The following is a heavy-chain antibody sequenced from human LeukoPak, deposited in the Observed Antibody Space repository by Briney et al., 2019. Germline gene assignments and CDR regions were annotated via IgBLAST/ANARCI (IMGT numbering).Heavy chain of an antibody. CDR1: EFTFNRYW. D-gene: IGHD3-10*01. V-gene: IGHV3-7*04. Sequence: GGSLRLSCVASEFTFNRYWMSWVRQAPGKGLEWVANINHDGSEAYYVESVKGRFNISRDNAKNSLSLQMHSLSVDDTGVYFCARDALFGSGKTHLNFWGQGTLVSVSS. CDR2: INHDGSEA. CDR3: ARDALFGSGKTHLNF. J-gene: IGHJ4*02.